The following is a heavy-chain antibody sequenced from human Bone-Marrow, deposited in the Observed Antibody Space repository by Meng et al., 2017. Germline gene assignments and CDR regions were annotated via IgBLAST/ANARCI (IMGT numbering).Heavy chain of an antibody. J-gene: IGHJ5*02. CDR1: GFTFSSYS. V-gene: IGHV3-21*01. Sequence: QLGVAGGVLVKPGWSLRLSCAASGFTFSSYSMNWVRQAPVKGLEWVSSISSSSSYIYYADSVKGRFTISRDDAKNSLYLQMTSLRAEDTAVYYCASSGGSCFDPWGQGTLVTVSS. D-gene: IGHD2-15*01. CDR3: ASSGGSCFDP. CDR2: ISSSSSYI.